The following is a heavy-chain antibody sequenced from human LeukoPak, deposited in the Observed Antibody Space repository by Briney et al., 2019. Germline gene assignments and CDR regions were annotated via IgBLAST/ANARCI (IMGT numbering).Heavy chain of an antibody. CDR1: GFTFSHYY. CDR2: IKQDGSEQ. V-gene: IGHV3-7*01. D-gene: IGHD2-2*01. Sequence: GGSLRLSCAASGFTFSHYYMSWVRQAPGKGLEWVSNIKQDGSEQFYLDSVKGRFTISRDNAKNALYLQMHSLRVEDTAVYYCARESIVVVPTTMDDASDIWGQGTMVTVSS. J-gene: IGHJ3*02. CDR3: ARESIVVVPTTMDDASDI.